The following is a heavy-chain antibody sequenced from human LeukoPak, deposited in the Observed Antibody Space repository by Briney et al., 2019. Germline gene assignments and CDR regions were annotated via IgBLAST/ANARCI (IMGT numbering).Heavy chain of an antibody. J-gene: IGHJ6*03. CDR1: GYTFTGYY. CDR3: ARRSRIVGATSYYFYYMDV. CDR2: INANSGGT. D-gene: IGHD1-26*01. Sequence: GASVKVSCKASGYTFTGYYMHWVRQAPGQGLEWMGWINANSGGTNYAQKFQGRVTMTRDTSTSTASMELGRLRSDDTAVYYCARRSRIVGATSYYFYYMDVWGKGTTVTVSS. V-gene: IGHV1-2*02.